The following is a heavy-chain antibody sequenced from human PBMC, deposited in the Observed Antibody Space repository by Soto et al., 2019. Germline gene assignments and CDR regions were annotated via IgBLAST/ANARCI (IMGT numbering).Heavy chain of an antibody. D-gene: IGHD2-2*01. V-gene: IGHV3-21*01. CDR3: ARAPPIYCSSTSCYLNSFDY. CDR1: GFTFSSYS. Sequence: GGSLRLSCAASGFTFSSYSMNWVRQAPGKGLEWVSSISSSSSYIYYADSVKGRFTISRDNAKNSLYLQMNSLRAEDTAVYYCARAPPIYCSSTSCYLNSFDYWGQGTLVTVSS. CDR2: ISSSSSYI. J-gene: IGHJ4*02.